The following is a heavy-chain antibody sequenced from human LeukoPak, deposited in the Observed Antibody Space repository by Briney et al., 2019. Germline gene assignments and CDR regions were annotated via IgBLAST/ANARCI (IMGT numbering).Heavy chain of an antibody. V-gene: IGHV3-30*02. Sequence: GGSLRLSCGASGFTFISYGMHWVRQAPGKGLAWVAFIRYDGSNKYYADSVKGRFTISRDNSKNTLYLQMNSLRAEDTAVYYCARDIDNGDYVVYWGQGTLVTVSS. CDR3: ARDIDNGDYVVY. CDR1: GFTFISYG. CDR2: IRYDGSNK. J-gene: IGHJ4*02. D-gene: IGHD4-17*01.